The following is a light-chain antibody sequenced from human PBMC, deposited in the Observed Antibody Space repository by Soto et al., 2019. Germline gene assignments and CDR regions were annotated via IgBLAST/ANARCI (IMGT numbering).Light chain of an antibody. Sequence: QSAQTQPHAVSGSPGQSVTISRTVPSSDVGAHNYVSWYQQHPGKAPKLMISYVTKRPSGVPALFSGSKSGNTASLTISGLQAEDEADYYCCTWGGSSVFGTGTKLTVL. CDR1: SSDVGAHNY. CDR3: CTWGGSSV. V-gene: IGLV2-11*01. J-gene: IGLJ1*01. CDR2: YVT.